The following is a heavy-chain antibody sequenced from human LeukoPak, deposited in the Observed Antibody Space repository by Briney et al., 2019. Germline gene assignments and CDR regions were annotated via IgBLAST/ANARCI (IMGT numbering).Heavy chain of an antibody. D-gene: IGHD1-20*01. CDR1: GFTFDDYA. CDR3: AKDIGVTGYNWFDP. V-gene: IGHV3-43D*03. Sequence: GGSLRLSCAASGFTFDDYAMHWVRQAPGKGLEWVFLISWDGGSTYYADSVKGRFTISRDNSKNSLYLQMNSLRAEDTALYYCAKDIGVTGYNWFDPWGQGTLVTVSS. J-gene: IGHJ5*02. CDR2: ISWDGGST.